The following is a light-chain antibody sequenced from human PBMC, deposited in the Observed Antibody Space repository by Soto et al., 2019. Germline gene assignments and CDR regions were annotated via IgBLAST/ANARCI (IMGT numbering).Light chain of an antibody. V-gene: IGKV1-9*01. Sequence: DIQMTQSPSSVSASVGDRVTITCRASQDISTCLAWYQQKPGKAPKLLIFVASTLQNGVPSRFSGSGSGTEFTITITSLQPEDFATYYCQQRNSYPFTFGQGTRLEIK. CDR3: QQRNSYPFT. CDR1: QDISTC. CDR2: VAS. J-gene: IGKJ5*01.